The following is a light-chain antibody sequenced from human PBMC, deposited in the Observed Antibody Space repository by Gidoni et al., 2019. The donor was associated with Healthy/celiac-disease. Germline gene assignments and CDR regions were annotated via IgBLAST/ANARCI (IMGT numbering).Light chain of an antibody. CDR1: QSSSSW. Sequence: DIQMTQSPSTLSASVGDRVTITCRASQSSSSWLAWYQQKPGKATKLLIDKASSLESGVPSRFSGSGSGTEFTLTISSLQPDDFATYYCQQYNSYSPVWTFGQGTKVEIK. V-gene: IGKV1-5*03. CDR3: QQYNSYSPVWT. J-gene: IGKJ1*01. CDR2: KAS.